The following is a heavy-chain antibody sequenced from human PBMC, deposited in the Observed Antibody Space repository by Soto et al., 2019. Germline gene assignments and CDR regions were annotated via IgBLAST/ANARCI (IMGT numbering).Heavy chain of an antibody. J-gene: IGHJ5*02. CDR2: VSSSSSTI. D-gene: IGHD6-13*01. CDR3: ARHPERIAQIGWFDP. Sequence: EVQLVESGGGLVQPGGSLRLSCATSGFTFSSYSMNWVRQAPGKGLEWVSYVSSSSSTIYYADSVKGRFTISRDNAKNSLSLQMNSLRAEDTAVYYCARHPERIAQIGWFDPWGQVPLVTVSS. V-gene: IGHV3-48*04. CDR1: GFTFSSYS.